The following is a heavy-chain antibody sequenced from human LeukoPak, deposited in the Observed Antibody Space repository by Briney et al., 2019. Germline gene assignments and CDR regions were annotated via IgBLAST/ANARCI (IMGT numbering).Heavy chain of an antibody. V-gene: IGHV4-30-4*01. CDR1: GGSISSGDYY. Sequence: SETLSLTCTVSGGSISSGDYYWRWIRQPPGKGLEWIGYIYYSGSTYYNPSLKSRVTISVDTSKNQFSLKLSSVTAADTAVYYCARESTYCGGDCYAGEIDYWGQGTLVTVSS. CDR3: ARESTYCGGDCYAGEIDY. D-gene: IGHD2-21*02. J-gene: IGHJ4*02. CDR2: IYYSGST.